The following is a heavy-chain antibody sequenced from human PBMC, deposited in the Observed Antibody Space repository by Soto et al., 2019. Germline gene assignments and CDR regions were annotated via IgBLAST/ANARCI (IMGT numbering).Heavy chain of an antibody. D-gene: IGHD2-2*01. CDR2: ISGGGDRT. CDR1: GFTFINYD. V-gene: IGHV3-23*01. J-gene: IGHJ2*01. Sequence: EVQLLESGGGLVQPGGSLRLSCVGSGFTFINYDMNWVRQTPGKGLEWVSTISGGGDRTFDADTVKGRFTISRDNSKNTVNLQMNSLRADDTAVYYCARKVLGSTSRPDWWYFDLWGRGTLVTVSS. CDR3: ARKVLGSTSRPDWWYFDL.